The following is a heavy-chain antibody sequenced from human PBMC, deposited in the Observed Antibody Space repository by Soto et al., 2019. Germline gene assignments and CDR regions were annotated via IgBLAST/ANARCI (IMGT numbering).Heavy chain of an antibody. Sequence: QVHLQESGPGLVKPSETLSLTCTVSGGSVSSVSYYWSWIRQPPGEGLEWIGYVSYSGTTIYSPPLKSRVTISVDTSKNHFSLRLSSVTAADTAVYYCARQYTVTTVRTLFDPWGQGTLVTVSS. CDR2: VSYSGTT. V-gene: IGHV4-61*03. CDR1: GGSVSSVSYY. CDR3: ARQYTVTTVRTLFDP. D-gene: IGHD4-17*01. J-gene: IGHJ5*02.